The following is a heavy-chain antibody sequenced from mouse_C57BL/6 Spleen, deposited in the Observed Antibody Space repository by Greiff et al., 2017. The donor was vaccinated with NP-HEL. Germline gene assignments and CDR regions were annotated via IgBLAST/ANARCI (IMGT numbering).Heavy chain of an antibody. Sequence: EVQVVESGGGLVKPGGSLKLSCAASGFTFSDYGMHWVRQAPEKGLEWVAYISSGSSTIYYADTVKGRFTISRDNAKNTLFLQMTSLRSEDTAMYYCARDVYYGNYNWYFDVWGTGTTVTVSS. D-gene: IGHD2-1*01. J-gene: IGHJ1*03. V-gene: IGHV5-17*01. CDR3: ARDVYYGNYNWYFDV. CDR2: ISSGSSTI. CDR1: GFTFSDYG.